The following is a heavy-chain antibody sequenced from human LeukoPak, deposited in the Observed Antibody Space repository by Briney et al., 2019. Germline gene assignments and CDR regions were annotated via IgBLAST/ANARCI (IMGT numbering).Heavy chain of an antibody. CDR2: ISGGTT. J-gene: IGHJ4*02. CDR1: GFTISTYG. D-gene: IGHD3-10*01. CDR3: AKSVYHSGNY. V-gene: IGHV3-23*01. Sequence: GSLRLSCAASGFTISTYGMSWVRQAPGKGLEWVSSISGGTTYYADSVKGRFTISRDNSKNTVSLQMNSLRAEDTAVYYCAKSVYHSGNYWGQGTLVTVSS.